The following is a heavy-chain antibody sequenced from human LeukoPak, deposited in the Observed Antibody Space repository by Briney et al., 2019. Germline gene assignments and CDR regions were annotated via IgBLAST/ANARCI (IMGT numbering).Heavy chain of an antibody. CDR1: GGSISSSSYY. J-gene: IGHJ3*02. CDR3: ARQWEDSSGWYRVFDM. CDR2: IYHSGNT. D-gene: IGHD6-19*01. Sequence: PSETLSLTCTVSGGSISSSSYYWGWIRQPPGKGLEGIGSIYHSGNTYYNPSLQSRVTISVDTSKNQFSLKLSSVTAADTAVYYCARQWEDSSGWYRVFDMWGQGTMVTVSS. V-gene: IGHV4-39*01.